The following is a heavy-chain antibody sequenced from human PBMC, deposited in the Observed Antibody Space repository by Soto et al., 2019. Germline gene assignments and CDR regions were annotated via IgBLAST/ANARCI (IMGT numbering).Heavy chain of an antibody. D-gene: IGHD6-19*01. CDR1: GFSFSNYA. CDR3: AKRVVSGSNGWLPDYGMDV. J-gene: IGHJ6*02. CDR2: ISGSGGST. V-gene: IGHV3-23*01. Sequence: GGSLRLSCAASGFSFSNYAMSWVRQAPGKGLEWVSGISGSGGSTYYVDSVKGRFIISRDNSKNTLYLQMTGLRAEDTAVYYCAKRVVSGSNGWLPDYGMDVWGQGTTVTVSS.